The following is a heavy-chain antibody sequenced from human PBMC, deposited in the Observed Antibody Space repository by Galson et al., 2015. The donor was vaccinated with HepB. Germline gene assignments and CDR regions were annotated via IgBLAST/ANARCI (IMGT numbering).Heavy chain of an antibody. CDR1: GGSISSSSYY. Sequence: ETLSLTCTVSGGSISSSSYYWGWIRQPPGKGLEWIGSIYYSGSTYYNPSLKSRVTISVDTSKNQFSLKLSSVTAADTAVYYCARQGIDDYVWGSYRYRFDYWGQGTLVTVSS. D-gene: IGHD3-16*02. CDR2: IYYSGST. V-gene: IGHV4-39*01. J-gene: IGHJ4*02. CDR3: ARQGIDDYVWGSYRYRFDY.